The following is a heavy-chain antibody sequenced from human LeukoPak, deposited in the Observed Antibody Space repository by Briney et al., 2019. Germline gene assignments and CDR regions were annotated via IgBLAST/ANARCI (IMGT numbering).Heavy chain of an antibody. D-gene: IGHD3-10*01. J-gene: IGHJ4*02. V-gene: IGHV4-59*12. CDR2: IYYSGST. Sequence: SETLSLTCSVSGDSMSSYYWSWIRQTPGKGLEWIGDIYYSGSTNYNPSLKRRVTISVDTSKNQFSLKMTSVTVADTAIYYCAARGEYSGSGTRWGQGALVTVSS. CDR3: AARGEYSGSGTR. CDR1: GDSMSSYY.